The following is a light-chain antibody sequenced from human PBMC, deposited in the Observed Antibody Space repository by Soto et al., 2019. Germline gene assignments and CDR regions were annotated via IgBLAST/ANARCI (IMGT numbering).Light chain of an antibody. CDR1: QGVGVW. CDR3: QQYDIYSGT. J-gene: IGKJ1*01. V-gene: IGKV1-5*01. CDR2: DAS. Sequence: IQMTQSPSTLSASVGEKVTITCRASQGVGVWLAWYQQKPGKAPKLLISDASDLQRGVPSRFNGSGSGTEFTLGINSLQSDDFATYYCQQYDIYSGTFGQGTRVEIK.